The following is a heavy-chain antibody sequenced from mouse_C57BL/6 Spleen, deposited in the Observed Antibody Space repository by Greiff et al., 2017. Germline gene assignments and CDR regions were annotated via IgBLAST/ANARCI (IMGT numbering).Heavy chain of an antibody. V-gene: IGHV1-5*01. J-gene: IGHJ2*01. D-gene: IGHD2-4*01. CDR2: IYPGNSDT. Sequence: VQLQQSGPVLARPGASVKMSCKASGYTFTSYWMHWVKQRPGQGLEWIGAIYPGNSDTSYNQKFKGKAKLTADTSANTAYMELSSLTTGDSAVYYCTRSSGYDYDGFDYWGQGTTRTVSS. CDR3: TRSSGYDYDGFDY. CDR1: GYTFTSYW.